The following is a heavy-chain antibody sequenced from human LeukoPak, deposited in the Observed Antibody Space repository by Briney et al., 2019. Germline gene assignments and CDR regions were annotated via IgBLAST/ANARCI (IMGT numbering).Heavy chain of an antibody. D-gene: IGHD2-2*01. J-gene: IGHJ4*02. Sequence: ASVKDSCKASGYTFTSYDINWVRQATGQGLEWMGWMNPNSGNTGYAQKFQGRVTMTRNTSISTAYMELSSLRSEDSAVYYCARDQLLQDFDYWGQGTLVTVSS. CDR2: MNPNSGNT. CDR3: ARDQLLQDFDY. V-gene: IGHV1-8*01. CDR1: GYTFTSYD.